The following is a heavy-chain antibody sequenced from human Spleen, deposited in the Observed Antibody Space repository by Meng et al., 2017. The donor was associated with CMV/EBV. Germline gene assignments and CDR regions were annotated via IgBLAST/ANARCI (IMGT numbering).Heavy chain of an antibody. Sequence: GESLKISCAASGFTFTSYCLNWVRQAPGKGLEWVSTVTAGGGTTYYADSVRGRFTVSRDNSQNTVFLQMKSLRDEDAAVYYCARVSSITTNGVSLYFDYWGQGTLVTVSS. J-gene: IGHJ4*02. V-gene: IGHV3-23*01. CDR2: VTAGGGTT. D-gene: IGHD2-8*01. CDR1: GFTFTSYC. CDR3: ARVSSITTNGVSLYFDY.